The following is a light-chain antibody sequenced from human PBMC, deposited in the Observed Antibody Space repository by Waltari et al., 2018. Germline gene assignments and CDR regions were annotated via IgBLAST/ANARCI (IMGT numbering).Light chain of an antibody. V-gene: IGKV1-33*01. CDR3: QQYDNLPLT. Sequence: IQMTQSPSTLSASVGDRVTITCRASQRISSWLALYQQKPGKAPKSLIYYASNLETGVPSRFSGRGSGTDFTFTISSLQPEDIATYYCQQYDNLPLTFGGGTKVEIK. CDR2: YAS. J-gene: IGKJ4*01. CDR1: QRISSW.